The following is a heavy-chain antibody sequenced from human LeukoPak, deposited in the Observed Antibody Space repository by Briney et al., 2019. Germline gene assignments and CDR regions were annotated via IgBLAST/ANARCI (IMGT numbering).Heavy chain of an antibody. CDR1: GYTFTSYG. CDR3: ARDTPTMITAYMDV. D-gene: IGHD3-16*01. Sequence: GASVKVSCKASGYTFTSYGISWVRQAPGQGLEWMGWISAYNGNTNYAQKLQGRVTMTTDTSTSTAYMELRSLRSDDTAVYYCARDTPTMITAYMDVWGKGTTVTVSS. V-gene: IGHV1-18*01. CDR2: ISAYNGNT. J-gene: IGHJ6*03.